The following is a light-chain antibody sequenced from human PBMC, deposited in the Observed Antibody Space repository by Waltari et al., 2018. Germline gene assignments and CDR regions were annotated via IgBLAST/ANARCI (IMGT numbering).Light chain of an antibody. CDR1: QSVVGT. CDR2: GAS. CDR3: QHYVRLPAT. J-gene: IGKJ1*01. Sequence: EIVLTQSPGTLSLSPGERATLSCRASQSVVGTLAWYQQKPGQAPRLLMYGASSRATGTPDRFSGSGSGTDFSLTISRLEPEDFAVYYCQHYVRLPATFGQGTKVEIK. V-gene: IGKV3-20*01.